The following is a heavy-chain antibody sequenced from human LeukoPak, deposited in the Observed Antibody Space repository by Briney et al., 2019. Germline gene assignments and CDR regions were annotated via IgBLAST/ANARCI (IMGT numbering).Heavy chain of an antibody. CDR2: IYYNGST. CDR3: ARGNRGGTYYFYYYMDV. V-gene: IGHV4-59*01. Sequence: PSETLSLTCTVSGGSISSYYWSWIRQPPGKGLEWIGYIYYNGSTNYNPSLKSRVTMSIDTSKNQFSLKLSSVTAADTAVYYCARGNRGGTYYFYYYMDVWGKGTTVTVSS. J-gene: IGHJ6*03. D-gene: IGHD1-14*01. CDR1: GGSISSYY.